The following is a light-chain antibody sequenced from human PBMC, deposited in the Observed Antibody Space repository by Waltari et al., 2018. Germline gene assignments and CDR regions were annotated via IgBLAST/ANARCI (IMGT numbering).Light chain of an antibody. Sequence: DIQMTQSPSTLSASVGDRVTITCRPSQIINTYLAWYQHKPGKAPKLLIYGGSTLESGVPLRFSGSGSGTEFTLTISSLQPDDFATYYCQRYNSYSNTFGQGTKLEIK. V-gene: IGKV1-5*01. CDR3: QRYNSYSNT. CDR2: GGS. J-gene: IGKJ2*01. CDR1: QIINTY.